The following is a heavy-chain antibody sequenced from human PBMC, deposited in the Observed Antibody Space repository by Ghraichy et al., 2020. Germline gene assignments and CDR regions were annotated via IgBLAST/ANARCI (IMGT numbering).Heavy chain of an antibody. D-gene: IGHD3-22*01. CDR1: GFSLSTSGVG. J-gene: IGHJ4*02. Sequence: SGPTLVKPTQTLTLTCTFSGFSLSTSGVGVGWIRQPPGKALEWLALIYWDDDKRYSPSLKSRLTITKDTSKNQVVLTMTNMDPVDTATYYCAHFSYYDSSGYYSAGFDYWGQGTLVTVSS. V-gene: IGHV2-5*02. CDR3: AHFSYYDSSGYYSAGFDY. CDR2: IYWDDDK.